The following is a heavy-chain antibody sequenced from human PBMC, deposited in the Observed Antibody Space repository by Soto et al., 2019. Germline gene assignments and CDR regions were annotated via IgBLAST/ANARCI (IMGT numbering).Heavy chain of an antibody. CDR2: ISGGGSTV. CDR1: GFTFSSYS. V-gene: IGHV3-48*01. D-gene: IGHD2-2*01. CDR3: ARDRRGRGGCSRTTCYAFDC. J-gene: IGHJ4*02. Sequence: ESGGGLVQPGGSLRLSCAASGFTFSSYSMNWVRQAPGKGLECVSDISGGGSTVYDADSVKGRFTISRDNAKNSVYLRIDSLRVEETAVYYCARDRRGRGGCSRTTCYAFDCWGQGTLVTVSS.